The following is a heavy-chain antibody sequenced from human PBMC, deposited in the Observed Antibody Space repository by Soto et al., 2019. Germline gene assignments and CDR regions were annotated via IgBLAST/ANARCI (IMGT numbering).Heavy chain of an antibody. J-gene: IGHJ4*02. D-gene: IGHD5-18*01. V-gene: IGHV3-48*01. CDR2: ISSRSSTI. Sequence: EVQLVESGGGLVQPGGSLRLSCAASGVTFSSYSMNWVRQAPGKWLEWVSYISSRSSTIYYADSVKVRFTISRDNAKNSLYLQMNSLRAAYTAVYYCARDTKLDTAMDLLDYWGQGTLVTVSP. CDR1: GVTFSSYS. CDR3: ARDTKLDTAMDLLDY.